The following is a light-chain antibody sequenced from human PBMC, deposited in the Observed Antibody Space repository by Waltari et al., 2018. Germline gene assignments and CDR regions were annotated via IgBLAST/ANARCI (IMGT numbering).Light chain of an antibody. CDR3: QSFDSNVRGGVV. V-gene: IGLV1-40*01. CDR1: SSNIGVGHD. CDR2: GKN. J-gene: IGLJ3*02. Sequence: QSILTQPTSVSGAPGQRVTISCTGSSSNIGVGHDVHWYQAFPGTAPKLLIYGKNNRPSGVPDRFSGSKSGSSASLAINGLQAEDEADYYCQSFDSNVRGGVVFGGGTKVTVL.